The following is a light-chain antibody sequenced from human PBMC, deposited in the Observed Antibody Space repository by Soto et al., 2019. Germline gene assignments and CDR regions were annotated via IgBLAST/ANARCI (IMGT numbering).Light chain of an antibody. V-gene: IGKV3-15*01. CDR3: QQDNDWPLT. Sequence: EKVMTQSPAALSVSPGERATLSCRASQSVNSNLSWYQRKPGQAPRLPLYGASTRANGIPARFSGSASGTEFTLTISSLQSEDSAVYYCQQDNDWPLTFGGGTKVEIK. CDR2: GAS. J-gene: IGKJ4*01. CDR1: QSVNSN.